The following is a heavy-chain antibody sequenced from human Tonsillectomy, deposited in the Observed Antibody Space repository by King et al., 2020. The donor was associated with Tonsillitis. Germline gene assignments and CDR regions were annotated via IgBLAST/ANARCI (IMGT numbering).Heavy chain of an antibody. CDR3: ARGFHYSSGWLDY. CDR1: GFTFSSYW. V-gene: IGHV3-7*01. CDR2: IKQDGSEK. D-gene: IGHD3-22*01. J-gene: IGHJ4*02. Sequence: EVQLVESGGGLVQPWESLTLSCAVSGFTFSSYWMSWVRQAPGKGLEWVANIKQDGSEKYYVASVKGRFTISRDNAKNSLYLQMTSLTSEDTAMYYCARGFHYSSGWLDYWGQGTLVTVSS.